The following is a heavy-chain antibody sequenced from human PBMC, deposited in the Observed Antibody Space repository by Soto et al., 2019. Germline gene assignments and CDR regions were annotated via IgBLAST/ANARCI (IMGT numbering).Heavy chain of an antibody. V-gene: IGHV1-69*01. J-gene: IGHJ5*02. D-gene: IGHD6-13*01. CDR3: ASGGRQQLVPGHWFDP. CDR1: GGTFSSYA. Sequence: QVQLVQSGAEVKKPGSSVKVSCKASGGTFSSYAISWVRQAPGQGLEWMGGIIPIFGTANYAQKFQGRVTITADESTSTAYMELSSLRSEDTAVYYCASGGRQQLVPGHWFDPCGQGTLVTVSS. CDR2: IIPIFGTA.